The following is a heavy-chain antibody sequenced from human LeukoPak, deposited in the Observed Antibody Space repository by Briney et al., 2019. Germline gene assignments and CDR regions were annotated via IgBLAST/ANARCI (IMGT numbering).Heavy chain of an antibody. Sequence: GESLKISCQGSGYSFTSYWIGWVRQMPGKGLEWMGIIYPDDSDTIYSPSFQGQVTISADKSISTAYLQWSSLKASDTAVFYCARSGSGTRFDYWGQGTQVTVSS. CDR1: GYSFTSYW. CDR2: IYPDDSDT. V-gene: IGHV5-51*01. J-gene: IGHJ4*02. CDR3: ARSGSGTRFDY. D-gene: IGHD6-19*01.